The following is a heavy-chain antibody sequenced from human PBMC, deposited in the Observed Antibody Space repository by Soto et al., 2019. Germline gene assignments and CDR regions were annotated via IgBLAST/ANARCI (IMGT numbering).Heavy chain of an antibody. D-gene: IGHD2-8*01. CDR1: GGSISSGGYS. CDR2: THYSGST. J-gene: IGHJ4*02. Sequence: PSETLSLTCAVSGGSISSGGYSWSWIRQPPGKELEWIGYTHYSGSTTYNSYLKSRVTISVDMSKNQVSLKLSSVTAADTAVYYCVMGYYFDYWGQGTLVTVSS. CDR3: VMGYYFDY. V-gene: IGHV4-61*08.